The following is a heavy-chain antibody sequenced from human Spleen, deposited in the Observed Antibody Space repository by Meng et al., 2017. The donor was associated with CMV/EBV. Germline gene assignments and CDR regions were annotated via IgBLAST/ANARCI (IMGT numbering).Heavy chain of an antibody. D-gene: IGHD4-23*01. CDR2: IYYSGST. J-gene: IGHJ4*02. Sequence: SETLSLTCTVSGGSISATGYYWVWIRQPPGKGLEWIGTIYYSGSTYYNPSLKSRVVISVDTSKNQFSLKLTSVTAADTALYYCARGEATDMVVSLFDYWGQGTLVTVSS. CDR3: ARGEATDMVVSLFDY. CDR1: GGSISATGYY. V-gene: IGHV4-39*07.